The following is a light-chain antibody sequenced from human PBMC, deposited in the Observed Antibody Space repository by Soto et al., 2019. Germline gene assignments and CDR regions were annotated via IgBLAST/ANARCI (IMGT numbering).Light chain of an antibody. CDR1: QGISNF. V-gene: IGKV1-27*01. J-gene: IGKJ4*01. Sequence: DIQMTQSPSSLSASVGDRVTITYRASQGISNFLAWYQHKPGKVPKLLIYAASTLQSGVPSRFSGSGSGTDFTLTINSLQPEDVATYYCQKYKSAPSLTFGGGTKVEIK. CDR2: AAS. CDR3: QKYKSAPSLT.